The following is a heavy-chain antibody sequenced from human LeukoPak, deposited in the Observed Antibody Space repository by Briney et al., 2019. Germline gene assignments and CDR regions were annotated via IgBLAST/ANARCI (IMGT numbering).Heavy chain of an antibody. CDR1: GFTFSNSA. J-gene: IGHJ4*02. V-gene: IGHV3-33*01. D-gene: IGHD2-15*01. Sequence: GSLRLSCAASGFTFSNSAMHWVRQAPGKGLEWVAVIWYDGSNKYYADSVRGRFTISRDISKNTLYLQMNSLRAEDTAVYHCARGPRDPTEYCSRGTCSPTYDVWGQGTLVTVSS. CDR2: IWYDGSNK. CDR3: ARGPRDPTEYCSRGTCSPTYDV.